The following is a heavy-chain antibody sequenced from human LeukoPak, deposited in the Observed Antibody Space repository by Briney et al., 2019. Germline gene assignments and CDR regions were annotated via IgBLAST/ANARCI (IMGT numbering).Heavy chain of an antibody. CDR3: ARDNAHMLDY. CDR2: INTDGRTT. V-gene: IGHV3-74*03. D-gene: IGHD2-2*01. CDR1: GFSFSR. J-gene: IGHJ4*02. Sequence: GGSLRLSCAASGFSFSRMNWVRQTPGKGLVWVAHINTDGRTTTYADSVKGRFTVSRDNAKNTLYLEMNRLRAEDTAVYYCARDNAHMLDYWGQGTQVTVSS.